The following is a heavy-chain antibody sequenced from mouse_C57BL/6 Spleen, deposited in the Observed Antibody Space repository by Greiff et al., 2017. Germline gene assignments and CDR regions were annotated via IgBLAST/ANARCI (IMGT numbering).Heavy chain of an antibody. CDR1: GYAFSSSW. J-gene: IGHJ3*01. CDR2: IYPGDGDT. Sequence: QVQLQQSGPELVKPGASVKISCKASGYAFSSSWMNWVKQRPGKGLEWIGRIYPGDGDTNYNGKFKGKATLTADKSSSTAYMQLSSLTSEDSAVYFCADNYYGSSPFAYWGQGTLVTVSA. CDR3: ADNYYGSSPFAY. D-gene: IGHD1-1*01. V-gene: IGHV1-82*01.